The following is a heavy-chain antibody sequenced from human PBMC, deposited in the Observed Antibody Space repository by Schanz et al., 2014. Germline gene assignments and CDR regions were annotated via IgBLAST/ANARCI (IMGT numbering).Heavy chain of an antibody. Sequence: EVQLVESGGGLVQPGGSLRLSCAVSGFIVRSNYMTWVRQAPGKGLEWVSFVHPGGSTYYPDSVKGRFTISRDNAKNSLYLEMNSLRAEDTALYYCARDRRNADLDYWGQGTLVTVSS. CDR3: ARDRRNADLDY. J-gene: IGHJ4*02. CDR1: GFIVRSNY. D-gene: IGHD1-1*01. V-gene: IGHV3-66*01. CDR2: VHPGGST.